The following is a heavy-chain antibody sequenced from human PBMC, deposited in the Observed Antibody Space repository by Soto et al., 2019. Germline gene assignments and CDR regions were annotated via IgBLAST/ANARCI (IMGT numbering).Heavy chain of an antibody. Sequence: EVQLVESGGGLVQPGGSLRLSCAASGFTLSGRSMHWVRQAPGKGLVWVSGIDNAGTDSTYAVSVKGRFTSSRDNDKNMLYLQMNSLRVEDTVVYYCARGWFGPDVWGKGTTVTVSS. J-gene: IGHJ6*04. CDR1: GFTLSGRS. CDR3: ARGWFGPDV. V-gene: IGHV3-74*01. D-gene: IGHD3-10*01. CDR2: IDNAGTDS.